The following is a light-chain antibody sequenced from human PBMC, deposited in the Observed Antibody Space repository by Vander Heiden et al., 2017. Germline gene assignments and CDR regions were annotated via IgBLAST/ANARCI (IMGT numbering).Light chain of an antibody. J-gene: IGLJ3*02. CDR2: DVS. Sequence: SPGQSIPISCTGTSSDVGGYNYVSWYQQRPGKAPELMIYDVSTRPSGVSNRFSGSKSGNTASLTISGLQAEDEADYYCSAYTSSHTLVFGGGTKLTVL. CDR1: SSDVGGYNY. CDR3: SAYTSSHTLV. V-gene: IGLV2-14*03.